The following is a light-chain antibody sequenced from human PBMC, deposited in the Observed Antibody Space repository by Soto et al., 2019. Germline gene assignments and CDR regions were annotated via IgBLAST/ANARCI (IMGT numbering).Light chain of an antibody. V-gene: IGKV3-20*01. Sequence: EIVLMQYAGTLSLSPGQTATLSFEASETGTSKFLAWYQQKPGQAPRIVIYGASSRASGLSDRFSGSGSGTDFTLTIFSLEGEDFAVYYCQQYGLSPYSFGQGTKVE. J-gene: IGKJ2*01. CDR3: QQYGLSPYS. CDR2: GAS. CDR1: ETGTSKF.